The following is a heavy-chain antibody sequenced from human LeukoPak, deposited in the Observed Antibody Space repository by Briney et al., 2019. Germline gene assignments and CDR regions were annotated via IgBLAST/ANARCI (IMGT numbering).Heavy chain of an antibody. J-gene: IGHJ6*02. CDR1: GFTFSDYC. V-gene: IGHV3-11*01. Sequence: GGSLRLSCAASGFTFSDYCMSWIRQAPGKGLEWVSYISSSGSTIYYADSVKGRFTISRDNSKNTLYLQMNSLRAEDTAVYYCAKVALTGYLYYYYGMDVWGQGTTVTVSS. CDR2: ISSSGSTI. D-gene: IGHD3-9*01. CDR3: AKVALTGYLYYYYGMDV.